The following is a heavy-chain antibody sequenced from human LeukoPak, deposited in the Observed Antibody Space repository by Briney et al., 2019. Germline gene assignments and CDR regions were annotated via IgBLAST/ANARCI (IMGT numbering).Heavy chain of an antibody. D-gene: IGHD2-2*01. CDR3: AKDDCSSTSCYLGNWFDP. CDR1: GFTFSSYA. CDR2: ISGSGGST. J-gene: IGHJ5*02. V-gene: IGHV3-43*02. Sequence: PGGSLRLSCAASGFTFSSYAMSWVRQAPGKGLEWVSAISGSGGSTYYADSVKGRFTISRDNSKNSLYLQMNSLRTEDTALYYCAKDDCSSTSCYLGNWFDPWGQGTLVTVSS.